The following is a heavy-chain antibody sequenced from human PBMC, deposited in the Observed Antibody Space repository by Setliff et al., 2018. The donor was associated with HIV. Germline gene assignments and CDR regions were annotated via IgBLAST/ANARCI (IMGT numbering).Heavy chain of an antibody. J-gene: IGHJ4*02. D-gene: IGHD3-3*01. CDR1: GGTFGRFG. CDR3: ATYPGSGYDYYFDY. Sequence: GASVKVSCKASGGTFGRFGISWVRQAPGQGLEWMGGIIPTFTRANYAQKFQARVIITTDKSTSTAFMELTSLTSEDTAVYYCATYPGSGYDYYFDYWGQGTLVTVSS. V-gene: IGHV1-69*05. CDR2: IIPTFTRA.